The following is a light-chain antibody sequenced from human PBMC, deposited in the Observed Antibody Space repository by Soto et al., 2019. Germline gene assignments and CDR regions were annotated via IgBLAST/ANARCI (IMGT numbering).Light chain of an antibody. V-gene: IGKV2-28*01. CDR1: QSLLHSNGYNY. Sequence: DIVMTQSPLSLPVTPGEPASISCRSSQSLLHSNGYNYLDWYLQKPGQSPQLLIYLGSNRASGVPDRFSGSGSGADFTLKISRVEAEDVGVYYCMQALQTLLTFGGGTRWIS. CDR3: MQALQTLLT. J-gene: IGKJ4*01. CDR2: LGS.